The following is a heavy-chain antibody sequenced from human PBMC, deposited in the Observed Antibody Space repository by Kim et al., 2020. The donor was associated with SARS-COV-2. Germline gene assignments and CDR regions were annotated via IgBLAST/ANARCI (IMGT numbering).Heavy chain of an antibody. D-gene: IGHD2-15*01. CDR2: TYYRSKWYN. CDR3: ARAIRDCSGGSCYFGFWSLAYYFDY. V-gene: IGHV6-1*01. J-gene: IGHJ4*02. Sequence: SQTLSLTCAISGDSVSSNSAAWNWIRQSPSRGLEWLGRTYYRSKWYNDYAVSVKSRITINPDTSKNQFSLQLNSVTPEDTAVYYCARAIRDCSGGSCYFGFWSLAYYFDYWGQGTLVTVSS. CDR1: GDSVSSNSAA.